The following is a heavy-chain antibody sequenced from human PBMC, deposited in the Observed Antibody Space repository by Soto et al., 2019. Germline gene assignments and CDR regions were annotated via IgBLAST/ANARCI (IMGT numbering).Heavy chain of an antibody. CDR1: WFTFTRSG. CDR2: ISTYNGDT. CDR3: AREGVAPYYYYGMDV. J-gene: IGHJ6*02. V-gene: IGHV1-18*01. Sequence: SCKAFWFTFTRSGISWVRQAPGQGLEWMGWISTYNGDTNYAQTFQGRVTMTTDTSTSTVHMEVRSLRFDDTAVYYCAREGVAPYYYYGMDVWGQGTPVTVSS. D-gene: IGHD5-12*01.